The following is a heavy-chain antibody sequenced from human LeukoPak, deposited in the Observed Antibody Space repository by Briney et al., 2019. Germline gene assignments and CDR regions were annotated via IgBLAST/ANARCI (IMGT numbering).Heavy chain of an antibody. Sequence: GGSLRLSCAASGFTFSSYSMNWVRQAPGKGLEWVSSISSSSTYIYYADSVKGRFTISRDNAKNSLYLQMNSLRAEDTAVYYCARDGAAAGQVYWGQGTLDSVSS. CDR3: ARDGAAAGQVY. D-gene: IGHD6-13*01. V-gene: IGHV3-21*01. J-gene: IGHJ4*02. CDR2: ISSSSTYI. CDR1: GFTFSSYS.